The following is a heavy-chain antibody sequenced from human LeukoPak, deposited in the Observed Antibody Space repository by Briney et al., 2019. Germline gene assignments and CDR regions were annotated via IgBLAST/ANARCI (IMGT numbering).Heavy chain of an antibody. CDR2: IDPLRDIV. CDR3: ARMPSPDGRSSVDY. CDR1: GYTFTGYY. V-gene: IGHV1-69*02. J-gene: IGHJ4*02. D-gene: IGHD6-13*01. Sequence: SVKVSCKASGYTFTGYYMHWVRQAPGQGLEWMGRIDPLRDIVNYAQKFQGRVTITADKSSNTAYMELASLTSEDTAVYYCARMPSPDGRSSVDYWGQGTLVIVSS.